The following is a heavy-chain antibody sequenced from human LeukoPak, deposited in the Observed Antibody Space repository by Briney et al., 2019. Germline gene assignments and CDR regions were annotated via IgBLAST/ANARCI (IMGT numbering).Heavy chain of an antibody. J-gene: IGHJ4*02. V-gene: IGHV3-21*01. Sequence: GGSLRLSCAASGFTFSSYSMNWVRQAPGRGLEWVSSISSSSSYIYCADSVKGRFTISRDNAKNSLYLQMNSLRAEDTAVYYCASHTTGSKGYCSGGSCPMSNWGQGTLVTVSS. CDR3: ASHTTGSKGYCSGGSCPMSN. CDR2: ISSSSSYI. CDR1: GFTFSSYS. D-gene: IGHD2-15*01.